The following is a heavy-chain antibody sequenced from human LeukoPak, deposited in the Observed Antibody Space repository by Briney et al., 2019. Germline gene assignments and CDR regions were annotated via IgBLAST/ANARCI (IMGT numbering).Heavy chain of an antibody. V-gene: IGHV4-61*02. J-gene: IGHJ6*04. CDR1: GGSISSGSYY. CDR3: VGSMFVGMDV. Sequence: SETLSLTCTVSGGSISSGSYYWSWIRQPAGKGLEWIGRIYTSGSTHYNPSLKSRVTFSVDTSKNQFSLKLSSVTAADTAVYYCVGSMFVGMDVWGKGTTVTVSS. D-gene: IGHD3-10*02. CDR2: IYTSGST.